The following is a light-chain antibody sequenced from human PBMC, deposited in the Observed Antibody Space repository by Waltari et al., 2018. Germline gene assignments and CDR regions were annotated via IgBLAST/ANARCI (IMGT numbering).Light chain of an antibody. CDR1: QCINKS. J-gene: IGKJ2*03. CDR3: QQDYTTPFS. V-gene: IGKV1-27*01. Sequence: DIQMTESPSSLSASVGDRVTVTCRASQCINKSLIWYQQKPGKPPTLLIYGASSLQTGISSRFSGSGSGTDFTLTITSLQPEDVATYYCQQDYTTPFSFGQGTQVVIK. CDR2: GAS.